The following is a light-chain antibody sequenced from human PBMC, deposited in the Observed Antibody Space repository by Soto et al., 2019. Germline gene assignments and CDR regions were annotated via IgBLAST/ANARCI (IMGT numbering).Light chain of an antibody. Sequence: DIQMTQSPSTLAASVGDTVTMTCRSSSKWLAWYQKKPGKAPKLLIYDVSNLERGVPPSFSGSTSGAESTLTITGLQPDDLGTYYCQHTTDFTFGQGTKVDIQ. CDR1: SSKW. CDR2: DVS. CDR3: QHTTDFT. J-gene: IGKJ2*01. V-gene: IGKV1-5*01.